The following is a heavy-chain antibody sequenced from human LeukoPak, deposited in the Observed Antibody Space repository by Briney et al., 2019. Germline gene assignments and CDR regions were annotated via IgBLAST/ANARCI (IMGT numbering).Heavy chain of an antibody. Sequence: PSETLSLTCTVSGGSISSYYWSWIRQPPGKGLEWIGYIYYSGSTNYNPSLKSRVTISVDTSKNQFSLKLSSVTAADTAVYYCARGDYYDSSGYYWGQGALVTVSS. CDR3: ARGDYYDSSGYY. V-gene: IGHV4-59*01. CDR1: GGSISSYY. CDR2: IYYSGST. J-gene: IGHJ4*02. D-gene: IGHD3-22*01.